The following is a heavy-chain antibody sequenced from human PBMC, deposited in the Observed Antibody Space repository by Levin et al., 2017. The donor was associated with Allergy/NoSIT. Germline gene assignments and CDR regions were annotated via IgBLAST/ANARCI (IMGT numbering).Heavy chain of an antibody. Sequence: GESLKISCKASGYTFTSYGISWVRQAPGQGLEWMGWISAYNGNTNYAQKLQGRVTMTTDTSTSTAYMELRSLRSDDTAVYYCASGILVVTASPYGMDVWGQGTTVTVSS. D-gene: IGHD2-21*02. CDR3: ASGILVVTASPYGMDV. CDR1: GYTFTSYG. CDR2: ISAYNGNT. V-gene: IGHV1-18*01. J-gene: IGHJ6*02.